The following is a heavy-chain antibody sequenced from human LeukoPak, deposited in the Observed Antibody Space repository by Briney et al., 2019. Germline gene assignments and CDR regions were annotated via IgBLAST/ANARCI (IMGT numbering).Heavy chain of an antibody. CDR2: IYYSGST. Sequence: SETLSLTCSVSGVSISSYYWSWIRQPPGKGLEWIAYIYYSGSTNYNPSLKSRVTISADTSKNQFSLKLSSVTAADTAVYYCARHRSAAGWEYFDYWGQGTLVTVSS. CDR3: ARHRSAAGWEYFDY. CDR1: GVSISSYY. J-gene: IGHJ4*02. V-gene: IGHV4-59*08. D-gene: IGHD6-13*01.